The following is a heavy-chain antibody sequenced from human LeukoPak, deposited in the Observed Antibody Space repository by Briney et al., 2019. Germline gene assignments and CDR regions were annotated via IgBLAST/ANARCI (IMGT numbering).Heavy chain of an antibody. CDR3: ANLGPGYSSSQSAFDI. CDR2: IKQDGSEK. Sequence: GGSLRLSCAASGFTFSSYWMSWVRQAPGKGLEWVANIKQDGSEKYYVGSVKGRFTISRDNAKNSLYLQMNSLRAEDTAVYYCANLGPGYSSSQSAFDIWGQGTMVTVSS. CDR1: GFTFSSYW. V-gene: IGHV3-7*01. J-gene: IGHJ3*02. D-gene: IGHD6-13*01.